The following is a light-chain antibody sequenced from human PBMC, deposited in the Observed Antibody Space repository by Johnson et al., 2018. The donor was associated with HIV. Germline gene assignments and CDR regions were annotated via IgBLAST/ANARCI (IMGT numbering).Light chain of an antibody. J-gene: IGLJ1*01. V-gene: IGLV1-51*01. CDR3: GTWDSSLGTAF. Sequence: VLTQPPSVSAAPGQKVTISCSGSSSNIGNNYVSWYQQVPGTAPKLLIYDNNRRPSGIPDRFSGSKSGTSATLGITGLQTGDEADYYCGTWDSSLGTAFFGTGTKVTVL. CDR1: SSNIGNNY. CDR2: DNN.